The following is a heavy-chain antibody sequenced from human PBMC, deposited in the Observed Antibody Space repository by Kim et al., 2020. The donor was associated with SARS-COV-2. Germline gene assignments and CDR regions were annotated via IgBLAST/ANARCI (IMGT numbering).Heavy chain of an antibody. CDR3: SRLGGDCPHGICYSTDACDY. CDR2: VYYSGST. D-gene: IGHD2-8*01. V-gene: IGHV4-39*01. J-gene: IGHJ4*02. CDR1: GGTISSNSCF. Sequence: SETLSLTCTVSGGTISSNSCFWGWIRQPPGKGLEWIGQVYYSGSTSYNSSLKSRITISVDTSKNQFSLKLSSVTATETANYYGSRLGGDCPHGICYSTDACDYWGQGTLVTVSS.